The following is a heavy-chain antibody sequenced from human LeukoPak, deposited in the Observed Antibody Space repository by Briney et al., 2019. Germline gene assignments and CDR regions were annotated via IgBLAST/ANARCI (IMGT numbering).Heavy chain of an antibody. V-gene: IGHV3-23*01. CDR2: ISGSGGST. CDR1: GFSFSSYA. D-gene: IGHD2-8*02. Sequence: QAGGSLRVSCAASGFSFSSYAMSWVRQAPGKGLEWVSAISGSGGSTYYADSVKGRFTISRDNSKNTLYLQMNSLRAEDTAVYYCAKTPPRASYCTGGVCYWDYWGQGTLVTVSS. CDR3: AKTPPRASYCTGGVCYWDY. J-gene: IGHJ4*02.